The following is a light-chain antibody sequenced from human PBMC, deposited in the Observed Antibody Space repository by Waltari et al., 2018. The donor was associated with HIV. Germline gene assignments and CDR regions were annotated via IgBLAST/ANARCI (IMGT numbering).Light chain of an antibody. V-gene: IGLV1-40*01. Sequence: QSVLAQPPSVSGAPGQRVTISCTGSRSNLGSGYDVHWYQQIPGAAPRLLIYGTINRPSGVPDRFSGSKSGTSAVLTITGLQAEDEADYYCQSYDGSLSALYVFGTGTRVIVL. J-gene: IGLJ1*01. CDR3: QSYDGSLSALYV. CDR2: GTI. CDR1: RSNLGSGYD.